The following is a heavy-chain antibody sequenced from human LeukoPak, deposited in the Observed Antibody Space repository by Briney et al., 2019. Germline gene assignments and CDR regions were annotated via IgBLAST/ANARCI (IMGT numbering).Heavy chain of an antibody. V-gene: IGHV4-59*01. CDR2: IYYSGST. J-gene: IGHJ4*02. D-gene: IGHD6-6*01. CDR3: ARYSSSSGYFDY. Sequence: SETLSLTCIVSGGSISSYYWSWIRQPPGKGLEWIGYIYYSGSTNYNPSLKSRVTISVDTSKNQFSLKLSSVTAADTAVYYCARYSSSSGYFDYWGQGTLVTVSS. CDR1: GGSISSYY.